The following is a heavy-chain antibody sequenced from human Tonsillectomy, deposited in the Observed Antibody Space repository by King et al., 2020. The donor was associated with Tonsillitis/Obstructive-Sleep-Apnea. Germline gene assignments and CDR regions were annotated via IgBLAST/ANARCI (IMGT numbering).Heavy chain of an antibody. CDR1: GFTFGDYA. D-gene: IGHD4-23*01. V-gene: IGHV3-49*04. Sequence: VQLVESGGGLVQPGRSLRLSCTASGFTFGDYAMSWVRQAPGKGLEWVGFIRNKGYGGTTEYAASVKGRFTISRDDSKSIAYLQMNRLKTEDTAVYYCARDLGYGGNPVVPFDYWGQGILVTVSS. CDR2: IRNKGYGGTT. CDR3: ARDLGYGGNPVVPFDY. J-gene: IGHJ4*02.